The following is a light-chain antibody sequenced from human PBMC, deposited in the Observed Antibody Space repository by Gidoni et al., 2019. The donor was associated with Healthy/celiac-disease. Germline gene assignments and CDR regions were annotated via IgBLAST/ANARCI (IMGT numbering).Light chain of an antibody. Sequence: EMALTQSPATLSLSPGERATLPCRASQSVSSYLAWYQQKPGQAPRLLIYDASNRATGIPARFSGSGSGTDFTLTISSLEPEDFAVYYCQQRSNWPRTFGQGTKVEIK. J-gene: IGKJ1*01. CDR1: QSVSSY. V-gene: IGKV3-11*01. CDR3: QQRSNWPRT. CDR2: DAS.